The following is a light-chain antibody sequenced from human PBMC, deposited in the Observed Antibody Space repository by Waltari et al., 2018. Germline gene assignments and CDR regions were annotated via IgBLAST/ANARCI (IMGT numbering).Light chain of an antibody. J-gene: IGKJ4*01. CDR3: QQYCTTPLT. Sequence: DIVMTQSPDSLAVALGERAPINCTPSQSVLFSLNNKNYLAWYQQKPGQPPKLLIYWASTRESGVPDRFSGSESGTDFNLTISSLQAEDVAVYYCQQYCTTPLTFGGGTKVEIK. CDR2: WAS. V-gene: IGKV4-1*01. CDR1: QSVLFSLNNKNY.